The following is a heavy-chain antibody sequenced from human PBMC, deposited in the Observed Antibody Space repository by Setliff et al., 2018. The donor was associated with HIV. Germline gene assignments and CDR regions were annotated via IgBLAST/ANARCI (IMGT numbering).Heavy chain of an antibody. CDR2: INHSGST. CDR1: GFSITDGFY. Sequence: PSETLSLTCDVSGFSITDGFYWAWIRQSPGKGLEWIGSINHSGSTSYNQSLSSRLTVSVDTSKNQVSLRLSSVTAADTAVYYCARHWDPPGSSWIFYYYYMDLWGEGTTVTVSS. V-gene: IGHV4-38-2*01. CDR3: ARHWDPPGSSWIFYYYYMDL. J-gene: IGHJ6*03. D-gene: IGHD6-13*01.